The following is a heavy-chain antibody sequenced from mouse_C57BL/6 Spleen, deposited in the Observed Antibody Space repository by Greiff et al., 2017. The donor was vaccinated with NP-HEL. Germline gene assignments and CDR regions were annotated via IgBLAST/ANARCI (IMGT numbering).Heavy chain of an antibody. V-gene: IGHV6-3*01. Sequence: EVKVEESGGGLVQPGGSMKLSCVASGFTFSNYWMNWVRQSPEKGLEWVAQIRLKSDNYATHYAESVKGRFTISRDDSKSSVYLQMNNLRAEDTGIYYCTGYDYDGWFAYWGQGTLVTVSA. D-gene: IGHD2-4*01. J-gene: IGHJ3*01. CDR1: GFTFSNYW. CDR2: IRLKSDNYAT. CDR3: TGYDYDGWFAY.